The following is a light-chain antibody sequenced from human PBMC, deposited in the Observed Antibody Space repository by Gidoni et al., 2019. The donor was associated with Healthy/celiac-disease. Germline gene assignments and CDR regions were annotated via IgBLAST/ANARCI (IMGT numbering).Light chain of an antibody. V-gene: IGLV1-51*01. CDR1: SSNMGNNY. CDR2: DNN. Sequence: QSVLTQPPSVSAAPGQKVTISCSGSSSNMGNNYVSWYQQLPGTAPKLLIYDNNKRPSGILDRFSGSKSGTSATLGITGLQTGDEADYYCGTWDSSLSAGQVVFGGGTKLTVL. J-gene: IGLJ2*01. CDR3: GTWDSSLSAGQVV.